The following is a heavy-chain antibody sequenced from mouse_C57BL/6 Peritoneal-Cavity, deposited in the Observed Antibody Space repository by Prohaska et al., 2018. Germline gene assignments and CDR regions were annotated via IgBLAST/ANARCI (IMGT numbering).Heavy chain of an antibody. D-gene: IGHD2-2*01. CDR1: GYTFTSYW. Sequence: QVQLQQPGAELVRPGSSVKLSFKASGYTFTSYWMHWVKQMHIQGLEWIGNIDTSDSEKHYNKKIKDKATLTVDKYSSTGYMQLSSLTSEDSAGYYCLVRGFAYWGQGTLVTVSA. V-gene: IGHV1-52*01. CDR3: LVRGFAY. CDR2: IDTSDSEK. J-gene: IGHJ3*01.